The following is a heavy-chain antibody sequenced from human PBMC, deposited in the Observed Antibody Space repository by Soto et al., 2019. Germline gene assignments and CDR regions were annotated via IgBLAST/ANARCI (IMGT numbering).Heavy chain of an antibody. V-gene: IGHV1-2*04. CDR2: INPSTGGT. CDR1: GHTFTDYY. J-gene: IGHJ4*02. CDR3: ARQTGTLIDY. D-gene: IGHD1-1*01. Sequence: ASVKVSCKAPGHTFTDYYMHWVRQAPGQGLEWMGWINPSTGGTNYAQKFQGWVTMTRDMSISTAYMELRLRSDDTAVYYCARQTGTLIDYWGQGTLVTVSS.